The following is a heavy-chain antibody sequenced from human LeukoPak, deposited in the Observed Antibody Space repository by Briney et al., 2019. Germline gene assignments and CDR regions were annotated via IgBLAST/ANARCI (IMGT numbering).Heavy chain of an antibody. J-gene: IGHJ4*02. V-gene: IGHV3-30*18. CDR2: ITYDGDIT. CDR1: GFTFSSCG. CDR3: VKEQGSGSYRTADY. Sequence: GGSLRLSCAASGFTFSSCGMHWVRQAPGKGLEWVAVITYDGDITYFEDSVKGRFTISRDTSKSTLYLQMNSLGAEDTAVYYCVKEQGSGSYRTADYWGQGTLVTVSS. D-gene: IGHD3-10*01.